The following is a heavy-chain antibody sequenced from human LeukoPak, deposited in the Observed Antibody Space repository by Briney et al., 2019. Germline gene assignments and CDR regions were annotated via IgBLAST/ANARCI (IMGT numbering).Heavy chain of an antibody. CDR1: RGTFSSYT. CDR2: IIPIFGTA. CDR3: ARDPVAAAVYNWFDP. V-gene: IGHV1-69*06. D-gene: IGHD6-13*01. J-gene: IGHJ5*02. Sequence: SVKVSCKASRGTFSSYTISWVRQAPGQGLEWMGGIIPIFGTANYAQKFQGRVTITADKSTSTAYMELSSLRSEDTAVYYCARDPVAAAVYNWFDPWGQGTLVTVSS.